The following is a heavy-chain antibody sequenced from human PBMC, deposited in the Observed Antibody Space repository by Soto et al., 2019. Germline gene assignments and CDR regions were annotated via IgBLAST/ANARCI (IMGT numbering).Heavy chain of an antibody. V-gene: IGHV4-39*01. Sequence: SETLSLTCTVSGGSIRGSNFFWGWIRQSPGRGLEWIVSIYYSGTTYYNPSLKSRVTISVDTSRNLFSLRLTSVTAADTAVYYCATWAGTGLPFYYGFDVWGPGTTVTVSS. CDR3: ATWAGTGLPFYYGFDV. D-gene: IGHD6-19*01. CDR1: GGSIRGSNFF. J-gene: IGHJ6*02. CDR2: IYYSGTT.